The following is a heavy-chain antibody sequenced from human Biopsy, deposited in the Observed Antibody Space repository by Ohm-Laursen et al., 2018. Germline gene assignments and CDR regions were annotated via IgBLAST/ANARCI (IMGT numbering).Heavy chain of an antibody. CDR1: GGTFGSHA. CDR3: ATKLTGYFHH. Sequence: ASVKVSCKTSGGTFGSHAINWVRQAPGQGLEWLGGNIPILGTGNYAQKFQDRVTVAADTSTSTATMELRSLRSDDTAVYYCATKLTGYFHHWGQGTLVIVSS. D-gene: IGHD3-9*01. J-gene: IGHJ1*01. CDR2: NIPILGTG. V-gene: IGHV1-69*06.